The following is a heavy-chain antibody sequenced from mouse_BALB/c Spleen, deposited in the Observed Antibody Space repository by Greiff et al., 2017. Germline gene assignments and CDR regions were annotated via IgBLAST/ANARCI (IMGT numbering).Heavy chain of an antibody. CDR1: GFSLTSYG. D-gene: IGHD2-9*01. CDR2: IWSGGST. Sequence: QVQLQQSGPGLVQPSQSLSITCTVSGFSLTSYGVHWVRQSPGKGLEWLGVIWSGGSTDYNAAFISRLSISKDNSKRQVFFKMNSLQANDTAIYYCARTYYGYDGPSPFAYWGQGTLVTVSA. CDR3: ARTYYGYDGPSPFAY. V-gene: IGHV2-2*02. J-gene: IGHJ3*01.